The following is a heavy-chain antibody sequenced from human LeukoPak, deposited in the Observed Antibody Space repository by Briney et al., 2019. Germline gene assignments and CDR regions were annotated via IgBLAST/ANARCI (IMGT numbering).Heavy chain of an antibody. D-gene: IGHD6-13*01. CDR1: GFTFSSYW. CDR2: INSDGSST. V-gene: IGHV3-74*01. Sequence: PGRSLRLSCAASGFTFSSYWMHWVRQAPGKGLVWVSRINSDGSSTSYADSVKGRFTISRDNAKNTLYLQMNSLRAEDTAVYYCARGGIAAARYYFDYWGQGTLVTVSS. J-gene: IGHJ4*02. CDR3: ARGGIAAARYYFDY.